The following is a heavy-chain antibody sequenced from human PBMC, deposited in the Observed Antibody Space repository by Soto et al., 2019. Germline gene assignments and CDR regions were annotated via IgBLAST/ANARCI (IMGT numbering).Heavy chain of an antibody. CDR1: GGSISSGGYY. V-gene: IGHV4-31*11. J-gene: IGHJ5*02. D-gene: IGHD3-10*01. CDR2: IYYSGST. CDR3: ARLEYYYGSGSYYDLTYNWFDP. Sequence: PSETLSLTCAVYGGSISSGGYYWSWIRQHPGKGLEWIGYIYYSGSTYYNPSLKSRVTISVDTSKNQFSLKLSSVTAADTAVYYCARLEYYYGSGSYYDLTYNWFDPWGQGTLVTVSS.